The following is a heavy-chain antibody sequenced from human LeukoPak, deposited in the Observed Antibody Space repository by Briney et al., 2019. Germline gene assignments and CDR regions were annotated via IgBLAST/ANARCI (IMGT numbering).Heavy chain of an antibody. V-gene: IGHV4-39*07. CDR1: GGSISSSSYY. CDR3: ARTNYVPALYYFDY. CDR2: IYYSGST. Sequence: MPSETLSLTCTVSGGSISSSSYYWGWIRQPPGKGLEWIGSIYYSGSTNYNPSLKSRVTISVDTSKNQFSLKLSSVTAADTAVYYCARTNYVPALYYFDYWGQGTLVTVSS. D-gene: IGHD2/OR15-2a*01. J-gene: IGHJ4*02.